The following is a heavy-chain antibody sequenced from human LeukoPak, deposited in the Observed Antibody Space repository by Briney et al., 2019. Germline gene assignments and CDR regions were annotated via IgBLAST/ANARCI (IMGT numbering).Heavy chain of an antibody. CDR3: ARALAASPLDYWALLGFDY. V-gene: IGHV4-4*07. Sequence: SETLSLTCTVSGGSISSYYWSWIRQPAGKGLEWIGRIYTSGSTNYNPSLKSRVTMSVDTSKNQFSLKLSSVTAADTAVYYCARALAASPLDYWALLGFDYWGQGTLVTVSS. CDR2: IYTSGST. J-gene: IGHJ4*02. D-gene: IGHD4-11*01. CDR1: GGSISSYY.